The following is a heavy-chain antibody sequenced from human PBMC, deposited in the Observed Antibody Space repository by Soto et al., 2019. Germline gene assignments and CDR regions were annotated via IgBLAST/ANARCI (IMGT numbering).Heavy chain of an antibody. J-gene: IGHJ6*02. CDR3: ARDLDSSSRFDYYYYGMDV. CDR1: GGTFSSYA. Sequence: RASVKVSCKASGGTFSSYAISWVRQAPGQGLEWMGGIIPIFGTANYAQKFQGRVTITADESTSTAYMELSSLRSEDTAVYYCARDLDSSSRFDYYYYGMDVWGQGTTVTVSS. V-gene: IGHV1-69*13. D-gene: IGHD6-13*01. CDR2: IIPIFGTA.